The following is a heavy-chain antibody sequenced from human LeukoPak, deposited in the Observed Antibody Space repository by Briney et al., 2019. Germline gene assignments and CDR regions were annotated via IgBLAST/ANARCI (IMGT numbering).Heavy chain of an antibody. J-gene: IGHJ4*02. CDR3: AKDRGYSSGWYLDY. D-gene: IGHD6-19*01. Sequence: PGGSLRLSCAASGFTFSTYGMNWVRQAPGKGLEWVSGVSPSGDITYYADSVKGRFTISRDNSKNTLYLQMNSLRAEDTAVYYCAKDRGYSSGWYLDYWGQGTLVAVSS. CDR1: GFTFSTYG. V-gene: IGHV3-23*01. CDR2: VSPSGDIT.